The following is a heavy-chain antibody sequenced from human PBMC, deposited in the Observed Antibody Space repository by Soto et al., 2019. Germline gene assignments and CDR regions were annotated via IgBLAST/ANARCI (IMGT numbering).Heavy chain of an antibody. CDR2: IYYSGST. D-gene: IGHD2-15*01. V-gene: IGHV4-31*03. Sequence: PSETLSLTCTVSGGSISSGGYYWSWIRQHPGKGLEWIGYIYYSGSTYYNPSLKSRVTISVDTSKNQFSLKLSSVTAADTAVYYCASSGVYYYYMDVWGKGTAVTVYS. CDR1: GGSISSGGYY. J-gene: IGHJ6*03. CDR3: ASSGVYYYYMDV.